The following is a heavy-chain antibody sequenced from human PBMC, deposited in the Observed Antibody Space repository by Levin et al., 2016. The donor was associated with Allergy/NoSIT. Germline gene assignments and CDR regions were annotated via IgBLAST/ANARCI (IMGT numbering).Heavy chain of an antibody. Sequence: WVRQAPGQGLEWMGWINTNIGNPMCAQGFTGRFVLSLDTSVSTAYLQISSLKAEDTAVYYCAREAYNFDSSGYSGWFDPWGQGTLVTVSS. V-gene: IGHV7-4-1*02. CDR3: AREAYNFDSSGYSGWFDP. CDR2: INTNIGNP. J-gene: IGHJ5*02. D-gene: IGHD3-22*01.